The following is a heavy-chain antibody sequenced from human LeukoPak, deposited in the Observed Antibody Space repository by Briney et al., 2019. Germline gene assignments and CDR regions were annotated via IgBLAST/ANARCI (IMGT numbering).Heavy chain of an antibody. V-gene: IGHV4-34*01. CDR1: GGSFSGYY. CDR3: ARLGDDYDFWSGYSYSFDY. J-gene: IGHJ4*02. D-gene: IGHD3-3*01. CDR2: INHSGST. Sequence: PSETLSLTCAVYGGSFSGYYWSWIRQPPGKGLEWIGEINHSGSTNYNPSLKSRVTISVDTSKNQFSLKLSSVTAADTAVYYCARLGDDYDFWSGYSYSFDYWGQGTLVTVSS.